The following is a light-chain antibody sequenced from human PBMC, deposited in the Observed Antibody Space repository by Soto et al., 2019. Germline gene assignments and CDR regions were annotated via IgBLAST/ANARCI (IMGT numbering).Light chain of an antibody. V-gene: IGLV2-14*01. CDR2: EVS. J-gene: IGLJ1*01. Sequence: ALTPPASVSGSPGQSITISCTGTSSDFGGYNYVSWYQQHPGKAPKLMIYEVSNRPSGVANRFSGSKSGNTASLTISGLQAEDEADYYCSSYTSSSTPYVCGTGTKVTVL. CDR1: SSDFGGYNY. CDR3: SSYTSSSTPYV.